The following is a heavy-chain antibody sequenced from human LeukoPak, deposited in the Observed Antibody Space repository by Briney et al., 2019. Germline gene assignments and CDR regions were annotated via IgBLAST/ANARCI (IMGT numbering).Heavy chain of an antibody. D-gene: IGHD4-23*01. CDR3: ARGRPHGNDY. CDR1: GFTFSSYA. J-gene: IGHJ4*02. Sequence: GGSLRLSCAASGFTFSSYAMSWVRQAPGKGLEWVSAISGSGGSTTYADSVKGRFSISRDNAKNTLYLQMNSLRVEGTAVYYCARGRPHGNDYWGQGTLVTVSS. V-gene: IGHV3-23*01. CDR2: ISGSGGST.